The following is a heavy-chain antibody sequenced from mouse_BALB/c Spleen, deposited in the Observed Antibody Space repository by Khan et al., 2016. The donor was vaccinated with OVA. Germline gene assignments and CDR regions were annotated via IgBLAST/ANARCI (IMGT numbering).Heavy chain of an antibody. Sequence: EVELVESGGGLVKPGGSLKLSCAASGFTFSTYAMSWVRQTPEMRLEWVATISSYGDYTYYPDNVTGRFTISRDNAKNTLYLQMSSLRSEDTAMDYCARSPYGNFAYWGQGTLVTVSA. CDR2: ISSYGDYT. D-gene: IGHD2-1*01. V-gene: IGHV5-9-3*01. CDR1: GFTFSTYA. CDR3: ARSPYGNFAY. J-gene: IGHJ3*01.